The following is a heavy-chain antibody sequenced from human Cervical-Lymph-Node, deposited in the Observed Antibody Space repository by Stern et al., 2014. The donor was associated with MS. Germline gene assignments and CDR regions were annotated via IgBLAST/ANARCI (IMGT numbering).Heavy chain of an antibody. Sequence: QVQLVESGPGLVKPSETLSLTCTVSGGSISSYYWSWIRQPPGKGLEWIGYIYYSGSTNYNPSLKSRVTISVDTSKNQFSLKLSSVTAADTAVYYCARDRAVAGTPWFDPWGQGTLVTVSS. D-gene: IGHD6-19*01. CDR3: ARDRAVAGTPWFDP. CDR1: GGSISSYY. CDR2: IYYSGST. J-gene: IGHJ5*02. V-gene: IGHV4-59*01.